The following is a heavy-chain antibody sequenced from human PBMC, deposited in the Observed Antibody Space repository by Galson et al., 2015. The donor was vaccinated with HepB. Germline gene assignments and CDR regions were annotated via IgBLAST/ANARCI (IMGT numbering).Heavy chain of an antibody. CDR3: ARSGYSSSWGLHYYYGMDV. CDR2: ISAYNGNT. Sequence: SVKVSCKASGYTFTSYGISWVRQAPGQGLEWMGWISAYNGNTNYAQKLQGRVTMTTDTSTSTAYMELRSLRSDDTAVYYCARSGYSSSWGLHYYYGMDVWGQGTTVTVSS. V-gene: IGHV1-18*04. J-gene: IGHJ6*02. CDR1: GYTFTSYG. D-gene: IGHD6-13*01.